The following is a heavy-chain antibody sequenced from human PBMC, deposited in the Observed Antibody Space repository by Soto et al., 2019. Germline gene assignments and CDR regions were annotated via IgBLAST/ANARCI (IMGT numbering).Heavy chain of an antibody. D-gene: IGHD6-13*01. J-gene: IGHJ4*02. CDR1: GGSISSYY. Sequence: SETLSLTCTVSGGSISSYYWSWIRQPPGKGLEWIGYIYYSGSTNYNPSLKSRVTISVDTSKNQFSLKLSSVTAVDTAVYYCARDGAAAGTIWGQGTLVTVSS. V-gene: IGHV4-59*01. CDR3: ARDGAAAGTI. CDR2: IYYSGST.